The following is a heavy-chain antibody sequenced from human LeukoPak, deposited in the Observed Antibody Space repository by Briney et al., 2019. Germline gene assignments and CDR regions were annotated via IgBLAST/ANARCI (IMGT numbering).Heavy chain of an antibody. CDR3: ATVFSGYDKRYYYYYGVDV. D-gene: IGHD5-12*01. J-gene: IGHJ6*02. CDR2: IFPGDSDI. V-gene: IGHV5-51*01. Sequence: NLGESLKISCKGSGYSFSTYWIGWVRQMPGKGLEWMGIIFPGDSDIRYSPSFQGQVTISADKSITTAYLQWSSLKASDTAMYYCATVFSGYDKRYYYYYGVDVWGQGTTVTVSS. CDR1: GYSFSTYW.